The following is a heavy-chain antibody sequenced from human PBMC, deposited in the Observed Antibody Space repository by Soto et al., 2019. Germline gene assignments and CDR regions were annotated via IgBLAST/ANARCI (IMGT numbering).Heavy chain of an antibody. J-gene: IGHJ6*02. CDR3: ARHYCSSTSCYPVYYYYYGMDV. CDR1: GYSFTSYW. D-gene: IGHD2-2*01. CDR2: IYPGDSDT. Sequence: PGESLKISCKGSGYSFTSYWIGWVRQMPGKGLEWMGIIYPGDSDTRYSPSFQGQVTISADKSISTAYLQWSSLKASDTVMYYCARHYCSSTSCYPVYYYYYGMDVWGQGTTVTVSS. V-gene: IGHV5-51*01.